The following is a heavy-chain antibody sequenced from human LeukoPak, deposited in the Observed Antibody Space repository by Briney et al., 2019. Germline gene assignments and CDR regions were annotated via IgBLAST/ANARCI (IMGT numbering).Heavy chain of an antibody. CDR2: IRYDGSNK. CDR1: GFTFSSYG. J-gene: IGHJ4*02. V-gene: IGHV3-30*02. Sequence: PGGSLRLSRAASGFTFSSYGMHWVRQAPGKGLEWVAFIRYDGSNKYYADSVKGRFTISRDNSKNTLYLQMNSLRAEDTAVYYCAGVPRRGPAPIDYWGQGTLVTVSS. CDR3: AGVPRRGPAPIDY. D-gene: IGHD1-1*01.